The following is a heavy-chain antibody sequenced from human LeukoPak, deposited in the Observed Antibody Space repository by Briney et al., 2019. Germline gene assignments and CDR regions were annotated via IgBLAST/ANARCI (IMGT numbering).Heavy chain of an antibody. CDR3: ARGDILTGSWDFDI. J-gene: IGHJ3*02. D-gene: IGHD3-9*01. CDR1: GYTFTSYA. Sequence: GASVKVSCKASGYTFTSYAISWVRQAPGQGLEWMGGIIPIFGTANYAQKFQGRVTITADESTSTAYMELSSLRSEDTAVYYCARGDILTGSWDFDIWGQGTMVTVSS. V-gene: IGHV1-69*13. CDR2: IIPIFGTA.